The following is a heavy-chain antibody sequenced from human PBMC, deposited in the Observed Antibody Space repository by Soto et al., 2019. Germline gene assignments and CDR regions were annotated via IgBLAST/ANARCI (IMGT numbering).Heavy chain of an antibody. D-gene: IGHD3-16*02. CDR2: ISYSGGS. CDR1: GGSISSYY. J-gene: IGHJ5*02. V-gene: IGHV4-59*01. Sequence: PSETLSLTCTVSGGSISSYYLSWIRQPPGKGLELIGHISYSGGSKYNPSFRSRISMSIDTSKSQVSLRLSSVTAADTAIYYCARDLYQGLSWFDPWGQGTLVTVSS. CDR3: ARDLYQGLSWFDP.